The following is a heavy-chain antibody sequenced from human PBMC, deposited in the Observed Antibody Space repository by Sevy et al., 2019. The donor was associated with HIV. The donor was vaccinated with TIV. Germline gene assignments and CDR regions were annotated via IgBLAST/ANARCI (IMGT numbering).Heavy chain of an antibody. CDR3: ARGRSNWDYCYMDV. J-gene: IGHJ6*03. Sequence: GGSLRLSCAASRFTFNNYWMTWVRQAPGKGLEWLANIKQDGSEKYHVDSLRGRFTISRDNAKNSLYLQMNSLRAEDTAVYYCARGRSNWDYCYMDVWGKGTTVTVSS. V-gene: IGHV3-7*01. D-gene: IGHD6-13*01. CDR2: IKQDGSEK. CDR1: RFTFNNYW.